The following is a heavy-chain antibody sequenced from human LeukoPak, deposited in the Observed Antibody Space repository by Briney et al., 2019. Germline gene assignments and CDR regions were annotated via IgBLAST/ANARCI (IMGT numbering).Heavy chain of an antibody. CDR2: INPNSGGT. CDR1: GYTFTGYY. CDR3: ARDYFLSGSYYNYYYYYGMDV. D-gene: IGHD1-26*01. Sequence: ASVKVSCKASGYTFTGYYMHWVRQAPGQGLEWRGWINPNSGGTNYAQKFQGRVTMTRDTSISTAYMELSRLRSDDTAVYYCARDYFLSGSYYNYYYYYGMDVWGQGTTVTVSS. V-gene: IGHV1-2*02. J-gene: IGHJ6*02.